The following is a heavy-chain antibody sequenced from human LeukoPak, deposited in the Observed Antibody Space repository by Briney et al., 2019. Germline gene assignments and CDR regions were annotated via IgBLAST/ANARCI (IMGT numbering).Heavy chain of an antibody. D-gene: IGHD2-21*02. V-gene: IGHV1-2*02. CDR1: GYTFTGYY. Sequence: ASVKVSCKASGYTFTGYYMHWVRQAPGQGLEWMGWMHPNSGSTNYAQKFQGRVTMTRDTSISTAYMELSRLTSDDTALYYCARTYTAVHYFDYWGQGTLVTVSS. CDR2: MHPNSGST. CDR3: ARTYTAVHYFDY. J-gene: IGHJ4*02.